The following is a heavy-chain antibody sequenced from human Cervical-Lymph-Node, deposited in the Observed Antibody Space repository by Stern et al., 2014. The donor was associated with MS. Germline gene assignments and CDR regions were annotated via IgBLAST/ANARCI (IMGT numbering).Heavy chain of an antibody. CDR1: GFTFSSYG. CDR3: VKRGITEVRGVRLGDY. CDR2: ISYDGSDT. V-gene: IGHV3-30*18. J-gene: IGHJ4*02. Sequence: VQLVESGGGVVQPGRSLRLTCTVSGFTFSSYGMHWVRQAPGKGLEWGSVISYDGSDTYYAEAVKGRFTISRDNTKSTLYLEMRRLRREDTAVYYCVKRGITEVRGVRLGDYWGPGTLVIVSS. D-gene: IGHD3-10*01.